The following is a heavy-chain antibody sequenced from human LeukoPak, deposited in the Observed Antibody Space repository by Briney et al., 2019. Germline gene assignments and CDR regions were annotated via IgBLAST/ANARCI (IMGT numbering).Heavy chain of an antibody. Sequence: ASVKVSCKASGYIFNSYGISWVRQAPGQGLEWMGWIGTYKGDTNYAQKFQGRVTLTTETSTSTAYMELRSLRSDDTAVYYCAREGHYDSSGYPPDYWGQGTLVTVSS. D-gene: IGHD3-22*01. CDR3: AREGHYDSSGYPPDY. CDR2: IGTYKGDT. J-gene: IGHJ4*02. CDR1: GYIFNSYG. V-gene: IGHV1-18*01.